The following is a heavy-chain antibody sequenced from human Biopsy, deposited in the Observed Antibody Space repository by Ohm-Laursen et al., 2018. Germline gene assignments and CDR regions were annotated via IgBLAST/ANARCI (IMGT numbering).Heavy chain of an antibody. CDR3: ARTPILIVSAGLVYRHRRHLQGMDV. CDR1: GFSLSARGMC. V-gene: IGHV2-70*11. CDR2: VDWDDYK. D-gene: IGHD6-13*01. J-gene: IGHJ6*02. Sequence: TQTLTLTSSFSGFSLSARGMCVSWIRQAPGKALEWLARVDWDDYKDYRASLQTKLSISKDTSNDQVVLTVNNVDPADTATYYCARTPILIVSAGLVYRHRRHLQGMDVWGQGIAVTVS.